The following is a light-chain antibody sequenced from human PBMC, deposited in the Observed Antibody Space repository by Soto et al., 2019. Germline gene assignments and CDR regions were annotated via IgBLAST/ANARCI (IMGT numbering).Light chain of an antibody. CDR3: CSYTRTSNHYF. CDR2: GVS. CDR1: SNDIGAFNY. V-gene: IGLV2-14*01. Sequence: QSVLTQPASVSGSPGQSITISCTGSSNDIGAFNYVSWYRQPPGEAPKVLIRGVSYRPSGVSIRFSGSKSGNTASLTISGLQAEDEADYYCCSYTRTSNHYFFGSGTKVTVL. J-gene: IGLJ1*01.